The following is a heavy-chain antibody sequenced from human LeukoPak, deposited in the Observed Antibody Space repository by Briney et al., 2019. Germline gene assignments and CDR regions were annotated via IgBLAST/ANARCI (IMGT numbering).Heavy chain of an antibody. J-gene: IGHJ6*02. CDR3: ARDVTPKGDYYYYGMDV. Sequence: GASVRVSCKASGGTFSSYGISWVRQAPGQGPEWMGGIIPIFGTANYAQKFQGRVTITADESTSTAYMELSSLRSEDTAVYYCARDVTPKGDYYYYGMDVWGQGTTVTVSS. CDR2: IIPIFGTA. V-gene: IGHV1-69*13. CDR1: GGTFSSYG.